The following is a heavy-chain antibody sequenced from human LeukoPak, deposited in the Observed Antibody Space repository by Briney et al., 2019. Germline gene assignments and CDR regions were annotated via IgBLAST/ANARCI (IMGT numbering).Heavy chain of an antibody. CDR3: ARAYYNSSGYSAFFDY. V-gene: IGHV1-18*01. CDR2: ISAYNGNT. D-gene: IGHD3-22*01. Sequence: ASVKVSCKASGGTFSSYAINWVRQAPGQGLEWMGWISAYNGNTNYAQKLQGRVTMTTDTSTSTAYMELRSLRSDDTAVYYCARAYYNSSGYSAFFDYWGQGTLVTVSS. CDR1: GGTFSSYA. J-gene: IGHJ4*02.